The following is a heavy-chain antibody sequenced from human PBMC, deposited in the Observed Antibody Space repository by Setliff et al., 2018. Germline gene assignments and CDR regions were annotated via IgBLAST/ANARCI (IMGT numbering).Heavy chain of an antibody. Sequence: ASVKVSCKASGYTFTNYAIHWVRQAPGQRPEWMGWINTGNANTKYSQKFQGRVTMTSDTSASTAYMELNSLRSEDTALYYCARGGGVNDDNSGFYRSFDYWGQGTLVTVSS. CDR1: GYTFTNYA. D-gene: IGHD3-22*01. V-gene: IGHV1-3*04. J-gene: IGHJ4*02. CDR2: INTGNANT. CDR3: ARGGGVNDDNSGFYRSFDY.